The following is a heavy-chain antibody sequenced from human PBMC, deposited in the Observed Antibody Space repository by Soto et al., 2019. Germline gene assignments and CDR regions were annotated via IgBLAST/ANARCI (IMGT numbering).Heavy chain of an antibody. Sequence: SETLSLTCAVSGGSISSGGYSWSWIRQPPGKGLEWIGYIYHSGSTYYNPSLKSRVTISVDRSKNQFSLKLSSVTAADTAVYYCARASIGYSHGPFDYWGQGTLVTVSA. J-gene: IGHJ4*02. CDR3: ARASIGYSHGPFDY. V-gene: IGHV4-30-2*01. CDR2: IYHSGST. CDR1: GGSISSGGYS. D-gene: IGHD5-18*01.